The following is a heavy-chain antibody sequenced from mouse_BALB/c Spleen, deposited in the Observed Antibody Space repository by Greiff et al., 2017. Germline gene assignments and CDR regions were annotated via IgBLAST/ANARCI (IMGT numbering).Heavy chain of an antibody. Sequence: VQLQQPGAELVKPGASVKMSCKASGYTFTSYNMHWVKQTPGQGLEWIGAIYPGNGDTSYNQKFKGKATLTADKSSSTTYMQLSSLTSEDSAVYYYARDDDDEDYAMDYWGQGTTVTVSS. D-gene: IGHD2-4*01. V-gene: IGHV1-12*01. CDR2: IYPGNGDT. CDR3: ARDDDDEDYAMDY. J-gene: IGHJ4*01. CDR1: GYTFTSYN.